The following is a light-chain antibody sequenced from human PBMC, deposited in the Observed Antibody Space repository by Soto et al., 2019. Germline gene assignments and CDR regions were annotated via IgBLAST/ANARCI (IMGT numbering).Light chain of an antibody. V-gene: IGKV1-5*03. CDR2: KAS. Sequence: DIQMTQSPSTLSASVGDRVTITCRASQSISIWLAWYQQQPGKAPKLLIYKASSLESGVPSRCSGSGSGTECTLTISSLQTEDFATYYCQQYINRWTFGPGNKVEIK. CDR1: QSISIW. J-gene: IGKJ1*01. CDR3: QQYINRWT.